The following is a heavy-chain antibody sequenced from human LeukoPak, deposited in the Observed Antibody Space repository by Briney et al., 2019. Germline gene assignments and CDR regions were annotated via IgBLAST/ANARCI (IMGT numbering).Heavy chain of an antibody. Sequence: ASVKVSCKTSGYTFTSYDINWVRQAPGQGLEWMGGIIPIFGTANYAQEFQGRVTITADESTSTAYMELSSLRSEDTAVYYCARDGWWLRTDYYYYMDVWGKGTTVTVSS. J-gene: IGHJ6*03. CDR3: ARDGWWLRTDYYYYMDV. CDR1: GYTFTSYD. V-gene: IGHV1-69*13. CDR2: IIPIFGTA. D-gene: IGHD5-12*01.